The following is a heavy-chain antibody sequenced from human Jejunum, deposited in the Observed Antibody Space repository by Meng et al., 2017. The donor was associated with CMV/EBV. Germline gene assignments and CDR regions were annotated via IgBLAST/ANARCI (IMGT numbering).Heavy chain of an antibody. D-gene: IGHD2-2*01. Sequence: YRLTFSKYWMSWVRKAPGKGVEWVANIKEDGNEKYYVDSVKDRFTISRDNAKNSLYLQMNSLRAEDTAVYYCARGSGSTSWGFDPWGQGTLVTVSS. CDR2: IKEDGNEK. CDR3: ARGSGSTSWGFDP. V-gene: IGHV3-7*01. CDR1: RLTFSKYW. J-gene: IGHJ5*02.